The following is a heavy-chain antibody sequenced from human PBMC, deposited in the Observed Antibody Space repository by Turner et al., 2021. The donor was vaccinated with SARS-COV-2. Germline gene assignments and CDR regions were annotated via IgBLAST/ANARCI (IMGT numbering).Heavy chain of an antibody. CDR1: GFTFSSYG. CDR3: ARDLFQDYGSGSYRLDY. CDR2: IWYDGSNK. J-gene: IGHJ4*02. D-gene: IGHD3-10*01. Sequence: QVQLVESGGGVVQPGRSLSLSCAASGFTFSSYGMHWVRRAPGKGLEWVALIWYDGSNKYYADSVKGRFTISRDNSKNTLYLQMNSLRAEDTAVYYCARDLFQDYGSGSYRLDYWGQGTLVTVSS. V-gene: IGHV3-33*01.